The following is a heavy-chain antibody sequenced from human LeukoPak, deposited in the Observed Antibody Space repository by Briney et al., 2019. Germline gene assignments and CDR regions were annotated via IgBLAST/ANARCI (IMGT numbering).Heavy chain of an antibody. CDR2: INHSGST. V-gene: IGHV4-34*01. D-gene: IGHD6-19*01. CDR1: GGSFSGYY. Sequence: PSETLSLTCAVYGGSFSGYYWSWIRQPPGKGLEWIGEINHSGSTNYNPSLKSRVTISVDTSKNQFFLKLSSVTAADTAVYYCANRGAVAGFDYWGQGTLVTVSS. J-gene: IGHJ4*02. CDR3: ANRGAVAGFDY.